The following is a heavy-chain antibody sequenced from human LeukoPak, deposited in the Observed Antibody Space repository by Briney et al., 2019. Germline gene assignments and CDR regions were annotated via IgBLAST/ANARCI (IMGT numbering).Heavy chain of an antibody. Sequence: GGSVRLSRASWVFIHSSYGMRWVRQPRAKGLEGVSAIRATGWTTHYADSVRGRLPIPRENSKNTLYLQMNSLRAEDRAIYYCAKNGDRGAYCSGGSCYAYYFYYMDVWGKGTTVTISS. J-gene: IGHJ6*03. CDR2: IRATGWTT. D-gene: IGHD2-15*01. CDR1: VFIHSSYG. CDR3: AKNGDRGAYCSGGSCYAYYFYYMDV. V-gene: IGHV3-23*01.